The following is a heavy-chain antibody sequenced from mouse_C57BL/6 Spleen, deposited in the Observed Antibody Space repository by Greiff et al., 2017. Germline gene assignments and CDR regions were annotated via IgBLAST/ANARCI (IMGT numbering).Heavy chain of an antibody. D-gene: IGHD1-1*01. V-gene: IGHV5-17*01. Sequence: EVQRVESGGGLVKPGGSLKLSCAASGFTFSDYGMHWVRQAPEKGLEWVAYISSGSSTIYYADTVKGRFTISRDNAKNTLFLQMTSLRSEDTAMYYCARYYYGSSLDFDVWGTGTTVTVSS. J-gene: IGHJ1*03. CDR1: GFTFSDYG. CDR2: ISSGSSTI. CDR3: ARYYYGSSLDFDV.